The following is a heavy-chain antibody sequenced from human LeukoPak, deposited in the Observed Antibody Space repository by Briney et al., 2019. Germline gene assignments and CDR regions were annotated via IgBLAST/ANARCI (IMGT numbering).Heavy chain of an antibody. Sequence: NPSETLSLTCAVYGGSFTAYYWNWIRQPPGQGLELIGEISHSGTTNSNPSLKNRVTISVDTSKNQFSLKLSSVTAADTAVYYCARANRRRSRNFFDPWGQGTLVTVSS. CDR2: ISHSGTT. CDR1: GGSFTAYY. V-gene: IGHV4-34*01. D-gene: IGHD2/OR15-2a*01. CDR3: ARANRRRSRNFFDP. J-gene: IGHJ5*02.